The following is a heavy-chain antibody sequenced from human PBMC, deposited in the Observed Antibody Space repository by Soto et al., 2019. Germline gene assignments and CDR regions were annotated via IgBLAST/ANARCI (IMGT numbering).Heavy chain of an antibody. CDR2: IYYSGST. D-gene: IGHD3-9*01. J-gene: IGHJ5*02. CDR3: ARHSRDLLRYFDWSLGFDP. CDR1: GGSISSYY. V-gene: IGHV4-59*08. Sequence: SETLSLTCTVSGGSISSYYWSWIRQPPGKGLEWIGYIYYSGSTNYNPSLKSRVTISVDTSKNQFSLKLSSVTAADTAVYYCARHSRDLLRYFDWSLGFDPWGQGTLVTVSS.